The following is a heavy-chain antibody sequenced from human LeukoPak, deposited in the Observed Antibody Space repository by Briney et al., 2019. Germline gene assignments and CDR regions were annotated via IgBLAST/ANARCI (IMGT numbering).Heavy chain of an antibody. CDR2: IYYSGST. Sequence: NPSQTLSLTCTVSGGSISSGGYYWSWIRQHPGKGLEWIGYIYYSGSTYYNPSLKSRVTISVDTSKNQFSLKLSPVTAADTAVYYCARGRQYSSSWYFDYWGQGTLVTVSS. J-gene: IGHJ4*02. CDR3: ARGRQYSSSWYFDY. V-gene: IGHV4-31*03. D-gene: IGHD6-13*01. CDR1: GGSISSGGYY.